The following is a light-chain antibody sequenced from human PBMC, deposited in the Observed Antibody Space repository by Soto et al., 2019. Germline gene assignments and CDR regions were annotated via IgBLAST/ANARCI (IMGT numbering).Light chain of an antibody. Sequence: QTVVTQEPSFSVSPGGTVTLTCGLSSGAVSTSNYPTWYQQTPGQSPRTLIYSTNTRSSGAPSRFSGSILGNKAALTITGAQADDESDYYCVLYMGSGIWVFGGGTKLTVL. CDR3: VLYMGSGIWV. V-gene: IGLV8-61*01. CDR1: SGAVSTSNY. J-gene: IGLJ3*02. CDR2: STN.